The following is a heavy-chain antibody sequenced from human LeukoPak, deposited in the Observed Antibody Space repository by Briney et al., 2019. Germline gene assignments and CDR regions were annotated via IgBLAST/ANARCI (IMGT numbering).Heavy chain of an antibody. V-gene: IGHV3-33*01. CDR1: GFTFSRYG. CDR3: ARDVVLDTITGGLVDY. D-gene: IGHD5-12*01. Sequence: GRSLRLSWAASGFTFSRYGMQWVRQAPGEGVEWVAVIWYYGINKNVADSVKGRFTISRENSKDTLYLQMNSLRAEDTAVYYCARDVVLDTITGGLVDYWGQGTLVTVSS. J-gene: IGHJ4*02. CDR2: IWYYGINK.